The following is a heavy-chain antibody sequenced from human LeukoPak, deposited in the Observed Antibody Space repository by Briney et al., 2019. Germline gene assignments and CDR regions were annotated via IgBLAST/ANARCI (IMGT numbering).Heavy chain of an antibody. Sequence: ASVKVSCKAFGGTFRTYAISWVRQAPGQGLEWIGWISAYNGNTNYAQKLQGRVTMTTDTSTSTAYMELRSLRSDDTAVYYCARGSVAGTVDFDYWGQGTLVTVSS. CDR1: GGTFRTYA. J-gene: IGHJ4*02. CDR2: ISAYNGNT. V-gene: IGHV1-18*01. CDR3: ARGSVAGTVDFDY. D-gene: IGHD6-19*01.